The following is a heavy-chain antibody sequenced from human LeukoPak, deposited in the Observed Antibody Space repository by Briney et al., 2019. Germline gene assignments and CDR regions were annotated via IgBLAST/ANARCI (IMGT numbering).Heavy chain of an antibody. V-gene: IGHV4-39*07. CDR1: GGSISSGDYY. Sequence: SETLSLTCTVSGGSISSGDYYWSWIRQPPGKGLEWIGEINHSGSTNYNPSLKSRVTISVDTSKNQFSLKLSSVTAADTAVYYCARARITMVRGVIIDYWGQGTLVTVSS. D-gene: IGHD3-10*01. J-gene: IGHJ4*02. CDR3: ARARITMVRGVIIDY. CDR2: INHSGST.